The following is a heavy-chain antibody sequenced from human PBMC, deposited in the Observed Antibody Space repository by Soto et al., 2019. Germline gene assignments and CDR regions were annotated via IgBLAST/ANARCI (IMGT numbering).Heavy chain of an antibody. CDR2: IWYDGSNK. J-gene: IGHJ6*02. CDR3: ARDSGRGGDYYFYGMGV. D-gene: IGHD3-10*01. CDR1: GFTFSSYG. V-gene: IGHV3-33*01. Sequence: AGSLRLSCAATGFTFSSYGMHWVRQAPGKGLEWVALIWYDGSNKYYPDSVKGRFTISRDNSKNTVSLQLNNLRDDDTAVYYCARDSGRGGDYYFYGMGVWGQGTTVTVSS.